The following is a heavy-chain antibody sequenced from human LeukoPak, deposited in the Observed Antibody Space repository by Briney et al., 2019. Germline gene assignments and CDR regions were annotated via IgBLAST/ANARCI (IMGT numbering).Heavy chain of an antibody. CDR3: ARGAQGRRSWYHGPKFDP. D-gene: IGHD6-13*01. CDR1: RFTFISYR. CDR2: IWYDGSNK. J-gene: IGHJ5*02. V-gene: IGHV3-33*08. Sequence: GRALTLTLASSRFTFISYRMHWVRQAPAKRVEGVAGIWYDGSNKYYADSVKGRFTISRDNSKNTLYLQTNSLRAEDTSVYYCARGAQGRRSWYHGPKFDPWGQGTLVTVSS.